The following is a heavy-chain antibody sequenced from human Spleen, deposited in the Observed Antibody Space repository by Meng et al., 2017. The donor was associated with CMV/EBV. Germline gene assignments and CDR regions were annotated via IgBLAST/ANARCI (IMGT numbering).Heavy chain of an antibody. CDR3: ARALGYYDILTGHYIDAFDI. CDR2: FYYSGST. D-gene: IGHD3-9*01. CDR1: SYSISSGYY. V-gene: IGHV4-38-2*02. J-gene: IGHJ3*02. Sequence: GSLRLSCTVSSYSISSGYYWGWIRQPPGKGLEWIGSFYYSGSTYYNPSLKSRVTISVDTSKNQFPLKLTSVTAADTAVYYCARALGYYDILTGHYIDAFDIWGQGTMVTVSS.